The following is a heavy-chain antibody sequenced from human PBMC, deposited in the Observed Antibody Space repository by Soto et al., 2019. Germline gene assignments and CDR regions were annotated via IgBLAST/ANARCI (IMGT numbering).Heavy chain of an antibody. V-gene: IGHV4-34*01. CDR3: ARGMVRGETAIDY. CDR1: GGSFSGYY. J-gene: IGHJ4*02. D-gene: IGHD3-10*01. Sequence: PSETLSLTCAVYGGSFSGYYWSWIRQPPGKGLEWIGEINHSGSTNYNPSLKSRVTISVDTSKNQFSLKLSSVTAADTAVYYCARGMVRGETAIDYWGQGTLVTVSS. CDR2: INHSGST.